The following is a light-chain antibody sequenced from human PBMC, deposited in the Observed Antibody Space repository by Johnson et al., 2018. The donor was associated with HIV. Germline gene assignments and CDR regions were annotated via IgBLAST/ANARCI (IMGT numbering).Light chain of an antibody. CDR3: GTWDSSLSGV. CDR2: DNN. V-gene: IGLV1-51*01. Sequence: QSVLTQPPSVSAAPGQKATISCSGSNSNIGNNYVSWYQQLPGTAPKLLIYDNNKRPSGIPDRFSGSKSGTSATLGITGLQTGDEANYYCGTWDSSLSGVFGTGTKVTVL. J-gene: IGLJ1*01. CDR1: NSNIGNNY.